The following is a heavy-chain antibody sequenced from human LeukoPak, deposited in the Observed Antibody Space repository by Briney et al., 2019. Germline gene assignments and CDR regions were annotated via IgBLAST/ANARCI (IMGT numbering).Heavy chain of an antibody. J-gene: IGHJ4*02. V-gene: IGHV3-30*18. CDR3: AKDWDPGYYDSSDSYPDY. CDR2: ISYDGSNK. D-gene: IGHD3-22*01. CDR1: GFTFISFG. Sequence: GGSLRLSCAASGFTFISFGMHWVRQAPGKGLEWVALISYDGSNKYYADSVKGRFTISRDNSKNTLYLQMNSLRAEDAAVYYCAKDWDPGYYDSSDSYPDYWGQGTLVTVSS.